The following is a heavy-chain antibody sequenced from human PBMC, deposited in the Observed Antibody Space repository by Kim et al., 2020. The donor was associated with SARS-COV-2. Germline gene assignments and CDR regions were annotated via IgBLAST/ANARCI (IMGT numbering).Heavy chain of an antibody. CDR3: AGGGDIYCSGGSCYSEVYFDY. V-gene: IGHV3-53*01. CDR1: GFTVSSNY. CDR2: IYSGGST. D-gene: IGHD2-15*01. Sequence: LSLTCAASGFTVSSNYMSWVRQAPGKGLEWVSVIYSGGSTYYADSVKGRFTISRDNSKNTLYLQMNSLRAEDTAVYYCAGGGDIYCSGGSCYSEVYFDYWGQGTLVTVSS. J-gene: IGHJ4*02.